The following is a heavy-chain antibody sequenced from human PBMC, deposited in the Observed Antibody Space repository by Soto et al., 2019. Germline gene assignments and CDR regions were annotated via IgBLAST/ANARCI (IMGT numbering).Heavy chain of an antibody. V-gene: IGHV4-31*03. D-gene: IGHD2-2*01. CDR1: VGSISSGAYY. J-gene: IGHJ3*01. CDR2: IYYSGTT. Sequence: SETLSLTCSFSVGSISSGAYYWNWIRQHPRKGLEWIGYIYYSGTTYYNPSLGSRVSISADTSKNQFSLKLNSVTVADTAVYYCARNPSHLCASTSCHAFDVWGQGTMVTVSS. CDR3: ARNPSHLCASTSCHAFDV.